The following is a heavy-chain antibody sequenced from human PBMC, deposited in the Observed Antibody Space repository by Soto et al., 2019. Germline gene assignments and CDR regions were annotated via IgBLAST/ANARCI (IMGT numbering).Heavy chain of an antibody. D-gene: IGHD2-21*01. Sequence: SETLSLTCAVSGGSTRSSSWWTWLRQSPGKGLEWIGEFYHAGSPHYNPSFQSRVTISADTSKNLFSLRLTSVTAADTAIYYCARASSFRGDFDFWGQGTAVTVSS. CDR2: FYHAGSP. CDR1: GGSTRSSSW. V-gene: IGHV4-4*02. J-gene: IGHJ3*01. CDR3: ARASSFRGDFDF.